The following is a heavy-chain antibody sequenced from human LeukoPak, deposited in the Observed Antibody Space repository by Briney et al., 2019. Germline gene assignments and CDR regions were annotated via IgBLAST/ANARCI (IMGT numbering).Heavy chain of an antibody. J-gene: IGHJ4*02. Sequence: GGSLRLSCAASGFTLSSYWMSWVRQALGEGLEWVANIKQDGSEKYYVDSVKGRFTISRDNAKNSLYLQMNSLRAEDTAVYYCARAWYYGSGSYYGYYFDYWGQGTLVTVSS. V-gene: IGHV3-7*01. CDR2: IKQDGSEK. CDR1: GFTLSSYW. D-gene: IGHD3-10*01. CDR3: ARAWYYGSGSYYGYYFDY.